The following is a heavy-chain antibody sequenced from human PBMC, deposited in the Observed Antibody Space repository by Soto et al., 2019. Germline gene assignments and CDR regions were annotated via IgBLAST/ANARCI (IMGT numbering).Heavy chain of an antibody. J-gene: IGHJ5*02. V-gene: IGHV4-38-2*01. Sequence: PSETLSLTCAVSGYSISSGYYWGWIRQPPGKGLEWIGSIYHSGSTYYNPSLKSRVTISVDTSKNQFSLKLSSVTAADTAVYYRARGDSSSSGDNWFDPWGQGTLVTVSS. CDR3: ARGDSSSSGDNWFDP. CDR2: IYHSGST. D-gene: IGHD6-6*01. CDR1: GYSISSGYY.